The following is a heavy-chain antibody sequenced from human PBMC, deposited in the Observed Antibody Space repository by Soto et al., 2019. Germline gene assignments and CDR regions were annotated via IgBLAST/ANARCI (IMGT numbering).Heavy chain of an antibody. D-gene: IGHD6-13*01. CDR1: GYTFTSYY. J-gene: IGHJ5*02. Sequence: GASVKVCCKASGYTFTSYYMHWVRQAPGQGLEWMGIINPSGGSTSYAQKFQGRVTMTRDTSTSTVYMELSSLRSEDTAVYYCARDRGKQQLAPLYNWFDPWGQGTLVTVSS. V-gene: IGHV1-46*01. CDR3: ARDRGKQQLAPLYNWFDP. CDR2: INPSGGST.